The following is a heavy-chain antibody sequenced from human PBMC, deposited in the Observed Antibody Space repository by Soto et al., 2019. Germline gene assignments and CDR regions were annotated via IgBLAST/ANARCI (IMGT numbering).Heavy chain of an antibody. V-gene: IGHV3-74*01. CDR3: ARGLPNYSSFDS. D-gene: IGHD4-4*01. Sequence: EVQLVESGGGLVQPGESLRLSCAASGFTFSSYGMHWIRQAPGKGLVWVSRVSSDGSSTVYATSVKGRLTISRDNAKNTLYLPMNSLSDEDTAVYYCARGLPNYSSFDSWGQGTLVTVSS. CDR1: GFTFSSYG. J-gene: IGHJ4*02. CDR2: VSSDGSST.